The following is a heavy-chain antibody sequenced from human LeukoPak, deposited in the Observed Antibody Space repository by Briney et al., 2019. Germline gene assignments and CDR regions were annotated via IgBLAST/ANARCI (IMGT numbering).Heavy chain of an antibody. CDR1: GGSISSGGYY. J-gene: IGHJ6*03. V-gene: IGHV4-31*03. CDR2: IYYSGGT. Sequence: SETLSLTCTVSGGSISSGGYYWSWIRQHPGKGLEWIGYIYYSGGTYYNPSLKSRVTISVDTSKNQFSLKLSSVTAADKAVYYCARVITGTTSTTYYYYYYMDVWGKGTTVTVSS. D-gene: IGHD1-7*01. CDR3: ARVITGTTSTTYYYYYYMDV.